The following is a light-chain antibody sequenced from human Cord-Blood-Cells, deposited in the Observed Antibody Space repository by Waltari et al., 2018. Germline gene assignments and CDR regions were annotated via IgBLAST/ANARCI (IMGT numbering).Light chain of an antibody. CDR3: CSYAGSSTYV. V-gene: IGLV2-23*02. Sequence: QSALTQPASVSGSPGQSITISRTGTSSDVGSYNLVSWYQQHPGKAPKLMIYEVSKRPSGFSNRFSGAKSGNTASLTISGLQAEDEADYYCCSYAGSSTYVFGTGTKVTVL. J-gene: IGLJ1*01. CDR2: EVS. CDR1: SSDVGSYNL.